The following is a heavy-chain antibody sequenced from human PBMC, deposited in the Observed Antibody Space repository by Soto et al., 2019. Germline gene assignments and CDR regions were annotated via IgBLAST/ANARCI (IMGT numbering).Heavy chain of an antibody. D-gene: IGHD1-26*01. CDR1: GGTFSSFT. CDR2: IIPIYGTA. J-gene: IGHJ6*02. V-gene: IGHV1-69*13. Sequence: SVKVSCKASGGTFSSFTISWVRQAPGQGLEWMGGIIPIYGTANYAQKFQGRVTITADASTRTAYMEPSSLRSEDTAVYYCAKDRRADWESYYYYAMDVWGQGTTVTVS. CDR3: AKDRRADWESYYYYAMDV.